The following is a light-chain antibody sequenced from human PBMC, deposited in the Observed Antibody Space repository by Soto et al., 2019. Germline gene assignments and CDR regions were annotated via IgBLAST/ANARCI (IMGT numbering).Light chain of an antibody. J-gene: IGKJ4*01. Sequence: DIVLTQSPDSLAVSLGERATINCKSTESVPKSSNNKNYLAWYQQRPGQPPRLLIYWASTRESGVPERFSGSGSGTDVTLTINNLQAEDEGVYYCQQFDTVPPGITFGGGTKVEI. CDR2: WAS. CDR3: QQFDTVPPGIT. CDR1: ESVPKSSNNKNY. V-gene: IGKV4-1*01.